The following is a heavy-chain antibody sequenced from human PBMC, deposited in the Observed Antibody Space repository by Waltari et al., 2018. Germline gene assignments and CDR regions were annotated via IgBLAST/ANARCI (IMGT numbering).Heavy chain of an antibody. D-gene: IGHD2-2*01. Sequence: QVQLQQWGAGLLKPSETLSLTCAVYGGSFSGYYWSWIRQPPGKGLEWIGEINHSGSTNYNPSLQSRVTISVDTSKNQFSLKLSSVTAADTAVYYCARGPDIVVVPAADKVHWFDPWGQGTLVTVSS. CDR3: ARGPDIVVVPAADKVHWFDP. J-gene: IGHJ5*02. CDR1: GGSFSGYY. V-gene: IGHV4-34*01. CDR2: INHSGST.